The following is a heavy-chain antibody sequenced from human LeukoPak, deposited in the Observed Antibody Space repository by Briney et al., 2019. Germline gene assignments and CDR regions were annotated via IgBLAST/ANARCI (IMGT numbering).Heavy chain of an antibody. J-gene: IGHJ3*02. CDR1: GGTFSSYT. Sequence: ASVKVSCKASGGTFSSYTISWVRQAPGQGLEWMGGIIPIFGTANYAQKFQGRVTITADESTSTAYMELSSLRSEDTAVYYCARGVGYCSSTSCYHDAFDIWGQGTMVTVSS. V-gene: IGHV1-69*13. D-gene: IGHD2-2*01. CDR2: IIPIFGTA. CDR3: ARGVGYCSSTSCYHDAFDI.